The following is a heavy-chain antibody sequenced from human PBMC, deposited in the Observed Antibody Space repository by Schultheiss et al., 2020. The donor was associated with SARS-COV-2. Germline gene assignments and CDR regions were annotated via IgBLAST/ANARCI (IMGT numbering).Heavy chain of an antibody. Sequence: GGSLRLSCAASGFTFSSYEMNWVRQAPGKGLEWVSYISSSGSTIYYADSVKGRFTISRDNAKNSLYLQMNSLRAEDTAVYYCARDLVDCSGGSCYSHPGWFDPWGQGTLVTVSS. D-gene: IGHD2-15*01. CDR1: GFTFSSYE. V-gene: IGHV3-48*03. CDR3: ARDLVDCSGGSCYSHPGWFDP. J-gene: IGHJ5*02. CDR2: ISSSGSTI.